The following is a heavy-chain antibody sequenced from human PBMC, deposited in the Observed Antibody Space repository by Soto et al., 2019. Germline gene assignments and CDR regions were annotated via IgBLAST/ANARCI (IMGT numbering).Heavy chain of an antibody. Sequence: EVQVVESGGGLVQPGGSLRLSCAASGFTFSSNSMNWVRQAPGKGLEWISYISSSSSTIYADSVKGRFTISIDKAKNSLYLQMNSLRDEDTAVYYCARVIWSGHLTSDLWGQGTLVTVSS. CDR2: ISSSSSTI. J-gene: IGHJ5*02. CDR1: GFTFSSNS. V-gene: IGHV3-48*02. D-gene: IGHD3-3*01. CDR3: ARVIWSGHLTSDL.